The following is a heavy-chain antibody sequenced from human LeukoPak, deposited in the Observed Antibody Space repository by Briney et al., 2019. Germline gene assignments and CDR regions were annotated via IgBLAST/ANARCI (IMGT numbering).Heavy chain of an antibody. J-gene: IGHJ3*02. Sequence: SETLSLTCTVSGGSISSSSYYWGWIRQPPGKGLEWIGYIYYSGSTYYNPSLKSRVTISVDTSKNQFSLKLSSVTAADTAVYYCARDRLSYECVGDDAFDIWGQGTMVTVSS. D-gene: IGHD5-12*01. CDR1: GGSISSSSYY. CDR2: IYYSGST. V-gene: IGHV4-31*03. CDR3: ARDRLSYECVGDDAFDI.